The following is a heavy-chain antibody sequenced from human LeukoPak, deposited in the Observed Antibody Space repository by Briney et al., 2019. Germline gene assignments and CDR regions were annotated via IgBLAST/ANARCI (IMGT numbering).Heavy chain of an antibody. CDR1: RFTFSNFA. V-gene: IGHV3-23*01. D-gene: IGHD2-2*01. CDR3: AKSRPYCSSTICNYFDY. CDR2: ISGSAYST. Sequence: GGSLRLSCAASRFTFSNFAMSWVRQAPGKGLEWVSTISGSAYSTYYADSVKGRFTISRDNSKNALFLQMNSLSAEDTAVYYCAKSRPYCSSTICNYFDYWGQGTLVTVSS. J-gene: IGHJ4*02.